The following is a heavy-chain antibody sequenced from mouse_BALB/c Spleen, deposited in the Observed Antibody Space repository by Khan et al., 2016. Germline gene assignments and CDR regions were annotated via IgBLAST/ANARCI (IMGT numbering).Heavy chain of an antibody. D-gene: IGHD2-10*02. CDR1: GYTFTSYW. Sequence: QVQLQQSGAELAKPGASVKMSCKASGYTFTSYWMHWVKQRPGQGLEWIGYINPSTGYTEYNQKFKDKATLTADKSSSTAYMQLSSLTSEDSAVXYCARTEYGFDYWGQGTTLTFSS. CDR3: ARTEYGFDY. CDR2: INPSTGYT. J-gene: IGHJ2*01. V-gene: IGHV1-7*01.